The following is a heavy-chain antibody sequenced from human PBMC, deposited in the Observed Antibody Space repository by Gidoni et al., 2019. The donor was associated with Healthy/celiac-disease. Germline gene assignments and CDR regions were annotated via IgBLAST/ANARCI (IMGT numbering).Heavy chain of an antibody. D-gene: IGHD3-16*01. Sequence: QVQLVQSGAEVKKPGASVTVSCQASGYTFTSYALHWVRQAPGQRLEWMGWINAGNGNTKYSQKFQGRVTITRDTSASTAYMELSSLRSEDTAVYYCARAELGTWGQGTLVTVSS. V-gene: IGHV1-3*01. CDR2: INAGNGNT. CDR1: GYTFTSYA. CDR3: ARAELGT. J-gene: IGHJ5*02.